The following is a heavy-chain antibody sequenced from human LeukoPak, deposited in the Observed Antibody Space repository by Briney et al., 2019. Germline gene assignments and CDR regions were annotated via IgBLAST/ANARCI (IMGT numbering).Heavy chain of an antibody. V-gene: IGHV4-59*01. CDR2: IYYSGST. Sequence: SETLSLTCTVSGGCISSYYCSWIWQPPGKGLEWIGYIYYSGSTNYNPSLKSRVTISVDTSKNRFYRKLRSVNAADTAVYYCARTRGSYWGQGTLVTVSS. CDR1: GGCISSYY. CDR3: ARTRGSY. J-gene: IGHJ4*02. D-gene: IGHD3-16*01.